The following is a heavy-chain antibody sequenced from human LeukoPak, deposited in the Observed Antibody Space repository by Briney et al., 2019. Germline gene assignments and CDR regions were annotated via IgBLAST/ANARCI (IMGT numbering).Heavy chain of an antibody. CDR2: ISYDGSNK. D-gene: IGHD6-19*01. J-gene: IGHJ4*02. CDR3: ARSMYSSGWTLFDY. Sequence: GGSLRLSCAASGFTFSSYDMHWVRQAPGKGLEWVAVISYDGSNKYYADSVKGRFTISRDNSKNTLYLQMNSLRAEDTAVYYCARSMYSSGWTLFDYWGQGTLVTVSS. CDR1: GFTFSSYD. V-gene: IGHV3-30-3*01.